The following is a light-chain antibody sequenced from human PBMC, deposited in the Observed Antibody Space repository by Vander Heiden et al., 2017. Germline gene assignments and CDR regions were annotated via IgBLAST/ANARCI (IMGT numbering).Light chain of an antibody. J-gene: IGLJ2*01. Sequence: QSALTKPASVSGSPGQSITISCTGTSNDVGGYDYVSWYQQHPGKAPKLMIYDVSDRPSGVSNRFSGSKSGNTASLTISGLQAEDEAHYYCCSYTSSSTLVFGGGTKLTVL. CDR3: CSYTSSSTLV. V-gene: IGLV2-14*01. CDR2: DVS. CDR1: SNDVGGYDY.